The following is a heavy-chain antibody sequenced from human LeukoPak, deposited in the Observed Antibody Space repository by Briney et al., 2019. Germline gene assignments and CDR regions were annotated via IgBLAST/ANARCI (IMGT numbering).Heavy chain of an antibody. CDR1: GGSISSNNW. V-gene: IGHV4-4*02. J-gene: IGHJ4*02. D-gene: IGHD2-8*01. CDR2: IFRTGST. CDR3: ARNGDLCLDY. Sequence: PSGTLSLTCAVSGGSISSNNWWSWVRQPPGKGLEWIGEIFRTGSTTYNPSLASRVTISVDKSKNQFSLELTSVTAADTAVYYCARNGDLCLDYWGQGTLVTVSS.